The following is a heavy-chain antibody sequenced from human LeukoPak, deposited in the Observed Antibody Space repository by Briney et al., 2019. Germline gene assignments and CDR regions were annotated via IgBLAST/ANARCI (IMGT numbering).Heavy chain of an antibody. CDR3: ARGNILTGYCFDF. CDR2: IHYTGAT. CDR1: GGSITGYY. D-gene: IGHD3-9*01. V-gene: IGHV4-34*01. Sequence: PSETLSLTCAVYGGSITGYYWSWIRQTPGRGLEWVGEIHYTGATSYNPSLKSRATISTDTSKNQFSLRLSAVTAADTAVYYCARGNILTGYCFDFWGQGALVTVSS. J-gene: IGHJ4*02.